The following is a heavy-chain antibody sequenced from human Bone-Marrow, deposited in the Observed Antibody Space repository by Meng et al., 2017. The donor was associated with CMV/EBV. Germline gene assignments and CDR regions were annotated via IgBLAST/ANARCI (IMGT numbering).Heavy chain of an antibody. CDR3: ASGPGYCSSTSCYTWGYYYGMDV. D-gene: IGHD2-2*02. Sequence: SETLSLTCTVSGGSVSRGGFYWSWIRQPPGKGLEWIGYIYYSGSTNYNPSLKSRVTISVDTSKNQFSLKLSSVTAADTAVYYCASGPGYCSSTSCYTWGYYYGMDVWGQGTTVTVSS. V-gene: IGHV4-61*08. CDR2: IYYSGST. J-gene: IGHJ6*02. CDR1: GGSVSRGGFY.